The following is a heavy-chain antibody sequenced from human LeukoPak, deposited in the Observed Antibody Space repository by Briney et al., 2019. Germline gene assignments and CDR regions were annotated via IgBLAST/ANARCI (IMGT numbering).Heavy chain of an antibody. Sequence: KPSETLSLTCAVYGESFSGYYWSWIRQPPGKGLEWIGEINHSGSTNYNPSLKSRVTISVDTSKNEFSLELSSVTAADTAVYYCARVAVAFDYWGQGTLVTVSS. J-gene: IGHJ4*02. V-gene: IGHV4-34*01. CDR1: GESFSGYY. CDR3: ARVAVAFDY. CDR2: INHSGST. D-gene: IGHD6-19*01.